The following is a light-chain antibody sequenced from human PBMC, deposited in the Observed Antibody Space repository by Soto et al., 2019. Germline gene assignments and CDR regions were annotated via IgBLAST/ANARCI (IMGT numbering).Light chain of an antibody. CDR3: QQYGPT. V-gene: IGKV3-20*01. CDR2: GAS. CDR1: QSVSSSY. Sequence: EIVLTQSPGTLSLSPGERATLSCRASQSVSSSYLAWYQQKPGQAPRLLIYGASSRATGIPDRFSGSGSGTDFTLTTSRLEPEYFAVYYCQQYGPTFGQGPKVDIK. J-gene: IGKJ1*01.